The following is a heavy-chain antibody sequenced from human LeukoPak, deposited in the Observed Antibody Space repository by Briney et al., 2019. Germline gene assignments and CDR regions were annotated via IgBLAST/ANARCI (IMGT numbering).Heavy chain of an antibody. J-gene: IGHJ4*02. V-gene: IGHV1-8*01. CDR2: MSPNSGDT. D-gene: IGHD7-27*01. Sequence: ASVKVFCKASGYTFTSYDFNWVRQATGQRPEWMGWMSPNSGDTGYAQKFQDRVTMTRNTSISTAYMELSSLRSDDTAVYYCARGPPNWGYDYWGPGTLVTVSS. CDR3: ARGPPNWGYDY. CDR1: GYTFTSYD.